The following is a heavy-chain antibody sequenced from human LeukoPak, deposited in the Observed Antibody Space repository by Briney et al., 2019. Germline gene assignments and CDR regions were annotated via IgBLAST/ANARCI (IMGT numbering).Heavy chain of an antibody. J-gene: IGHJ4*02. D-gene: IGHD6-13*01. CDR3: ARDAWQLVPFDY. Sequence: ASVKVSCKASGYTFTSYGIGWVRQAPGQGLEWMGWISAYNGNTNYAQKLQGRVTMTTDTSTSTAYMELRSLRSDDTAVYYCARDAWQLVPFDYWGQGTLVTVSS. CDR2: ISAYNGNT. V-gene: IGHV1-18*01. CDR1: GYTFTSYG.